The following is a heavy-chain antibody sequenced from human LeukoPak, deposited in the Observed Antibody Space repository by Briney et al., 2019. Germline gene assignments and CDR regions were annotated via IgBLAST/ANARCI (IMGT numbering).Heavy chain of an antibody. V-gene: IGHV3-21*01. J-gene: IGHJ3*02. Sequence: GGSLRLSCAASGFTFSTYTMNWVRQAPGKGLEWVSSITSSGNYKYYGDPVKGRFTISRDNAKNSLYLEMNSLRVEDTAVYYCARVDHTEAFETWGQGTVVTVS. D-gene: IGHD1-14*01. CDR3: ARVDHTEAFET. CDR2: ITSSGNYK. CDR1: GFTFSTYT.